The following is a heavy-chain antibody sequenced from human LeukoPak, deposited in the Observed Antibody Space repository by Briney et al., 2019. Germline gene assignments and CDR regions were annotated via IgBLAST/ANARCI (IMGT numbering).Heavy chain of an antibody. J-gene: IGHJ5*02. D-gene: IGHD3-22*01. CDR3: VRGYYYDSSGYYNWFDP. V-gene: IGHV4-59*01. CDR1: GGSISSYY. CDR2: IYYSGST. Sequence: SETLSLTCTVSGGSISSYYWSWIRQPPGKGLVWIGYIYYSGSTNYNPSLKSRVTISVDTSKNQFSLKLSSVTAADTAVYYCVRGYYYDSSGYYNWFDPWGQGTLVTVSS.